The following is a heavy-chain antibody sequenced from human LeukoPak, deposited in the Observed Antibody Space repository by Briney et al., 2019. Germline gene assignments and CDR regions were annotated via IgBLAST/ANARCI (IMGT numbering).Heavy chain of an antibody. J-gene: IGHJ6*04. V-gene: IGHV3-43D*03. CDR3: AKASGGGQWLVTDV. CDR1: GFTFDDYA. CDR2: ISWDGGST. Sequence: PGGSRRLSCAASGFTFDDYAMHWVRQAPGKGLEWVSLISWDGGSTYYADSVKGRFTISRDNSKNSLYLQMNSLRAEDTALYYCAKASGGGQWLVTDVWGKGTTVTVSS. D-gene: IGHD6-19*01.